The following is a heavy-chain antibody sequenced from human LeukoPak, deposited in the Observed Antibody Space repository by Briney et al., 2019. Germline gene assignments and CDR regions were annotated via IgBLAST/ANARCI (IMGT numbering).Heavy chain of an antibody. CDR1: GHTFSSYSAD. Sequence: QTLSLTCAASGHTFSSYSADWDWLTQSPSRGLEWLGRTYDRTKKYDDYAECGKSLIRINPDTSKNHFSLQLNSVTPEDTAVYYCARELGVTVPHNWNDIWFDPWGQGALVTVSS. D-gene: IGHD1-1*01. CDR2: TYDRTKKYD. V-gene: IGHV6-1*01. J-gene: IGHJ5*02. CDR3: ARELGVTVPHNWNDIWFDP.